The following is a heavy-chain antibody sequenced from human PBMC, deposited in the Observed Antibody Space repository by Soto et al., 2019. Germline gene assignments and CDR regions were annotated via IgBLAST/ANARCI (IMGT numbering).Heavy chain of an antibody. V-gene: IGHV3-30*18. CDR1: GFTFSSYG. J-gene: IGHJ4*02. CDR2: ISYDGSNK. D-gene: IGHD6-13*01. Sequence: GGSLRLSCAASGFTFSSYGMHWVRQAPGKGLEWGAVISYDGSNKYYADSVKGRFTISRDNSKNTLYLQMNSLRAEDTAVYYCAKVGSWSPFDYWGQGTLVTVSS. CDR3: AKVGSWSPFDY.